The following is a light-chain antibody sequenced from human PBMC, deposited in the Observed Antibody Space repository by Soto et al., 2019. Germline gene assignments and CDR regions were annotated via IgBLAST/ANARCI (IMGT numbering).Light chain of an antibody. CDR3: AAWDDSLNGVV. CDR1: SSNIGSTT. J-gene: IGLJ3*02. V-gene: IGLV1-44*01. Sequence: QSVLTQPPSASGTPGQRVTIACSGSSSNIGSTTVKWYQQLPGTAPKLLIYNNNQRPSGVPDRFSGSKSGTSASLAISGLQSEDEAYYYCAAWDDSLNGVVFGGGTQLTVL. CDR2: NNN.